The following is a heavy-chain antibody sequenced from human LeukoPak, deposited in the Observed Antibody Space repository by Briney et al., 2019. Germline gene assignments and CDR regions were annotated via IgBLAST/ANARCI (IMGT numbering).Heavy chain of an antibody. Sequence: GGSLRLSCAASGFTFSSYWMHWVRQAPGKGLVWVSRINSDGSSTSYADSVKGRFTISRDNAKNTLYLQMNSLRAEDTAVYYCARDNASGIQLWLPYFDYWGQGTLVTVSS. CDR1: GFTFSSYW. V-gene: IGHV3-74*01. D-gene: IGHD5-18*01. CDR3: ARDNASGIQLWLPYFDY. J-gene: IGHJ4*02. CDR2: INSDGSST.